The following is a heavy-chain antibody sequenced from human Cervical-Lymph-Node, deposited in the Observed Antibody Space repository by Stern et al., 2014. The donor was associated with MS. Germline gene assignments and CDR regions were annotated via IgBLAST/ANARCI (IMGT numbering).Heavy chain of an antibody. CDR2: LNS. V-gene: IGHV3-74*01. CDR3: ARDHSTGWYFFDY. CDR1: GFTFSSYW. J-gene: IGHJ4*02. D-gene: IGHD6-19*01. Sequence: EVQLVESGGGLVQPGGSLRLSCAASGFTFSSYWMHWVRQAPGKGLVWVSRLNSDADSVKGRFTISRDNAKNTLYLQMNSLRAEDTAVYYCARDHSTGWYFFDYWGQGTLVTVSS.